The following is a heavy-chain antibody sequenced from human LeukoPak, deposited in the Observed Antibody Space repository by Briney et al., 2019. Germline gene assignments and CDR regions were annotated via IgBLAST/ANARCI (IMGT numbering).Heavy chain of an antibody. CDR2: VGASGGSV. V-gene: IGHV3-23*01. CDR1: EFTFSTFP. Sequence: GGSLGLSWAASEFTFSTFPLNWVGQAPGRGLEWVSGVGASGGSVYYADSVQGRFTISRDNSKNTLYLQMNSLRVEDTALYYCAKDQARYSTGWNGGGFDSWGQGTLVTVSS. J-gene: IGHJ4*02. CDR3: AKDQARYSTGWNGGGFDS. D-gene: IGHD6-19*01.